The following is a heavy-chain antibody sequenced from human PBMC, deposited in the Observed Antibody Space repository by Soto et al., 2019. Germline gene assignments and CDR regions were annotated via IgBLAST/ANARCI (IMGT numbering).Heavy chain of an antibody. CDR1: GGSMSEYF. D-gene: IGHD3-10*01. J-gene: IGHJ4*02. CDR3: ARDGYDGSGSPYPDY. V-gene: IGHV4-59*01. CDR2: IYYLGST. Sequence: LSLTCSVSGGSMSEYFWSWIRQSPGKELEWIGYIYYLGSTDYNPSLKSRVTISVDTSKRQFSLRLTSVTAADTAVYYCARDGYDGSGSPYPDYWGPGTQVTVSS.